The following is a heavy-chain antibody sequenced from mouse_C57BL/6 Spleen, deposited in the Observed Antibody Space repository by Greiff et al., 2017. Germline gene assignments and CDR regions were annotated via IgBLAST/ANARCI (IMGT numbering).Heavy chain of an antibody. V-gene: IGHV1-22*01. Sequence: EVQLQQSGPELVKPGASVKMSCKASGYTFTDYNMHWVKQSHGKSLEWIGYINPNNGGTSYNQKFKGKATLTVNKSSRTAYMELRSRTSEDSAVYYGAEYDYDDGVFDYWGQGTTLTVSS. J-gene: IGHJ2*01. CDR1: GYTFTDYN. D-gene: IGHD2-4*01. CDR3: AEYDYDDGVFDY. CDR2: INPNNGGT.